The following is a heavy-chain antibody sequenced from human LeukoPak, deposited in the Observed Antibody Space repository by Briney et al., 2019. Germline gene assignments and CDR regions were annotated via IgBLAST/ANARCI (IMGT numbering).Heavy chain of an antibody. CDR3: AKGSYYDSSGSFYFVY. CDR2: FSGSGDNT. D-gene: IGHD3-22*01. V-gene: IGHV3-23*01. J-gene: IGHJ4*02. CDR1: GFTFRSYA. Sequence: GSLRLSCAASGFTFRSYAMSWVRRAPGRGLEWVSGFSGSGDNTYYADSVKGRFTISRDNSKNTMYVQVNSLGTEDTAAYYGAKGSYYDSSGSFYFVYWGEETMVTASS.